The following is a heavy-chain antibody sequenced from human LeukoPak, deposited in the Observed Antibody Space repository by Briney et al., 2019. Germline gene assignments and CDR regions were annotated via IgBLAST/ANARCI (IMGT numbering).Heavy chain of an antibody. V-gene: IGHV3-48*03. CDR1: GFTFSSYE. Sequence: PGGSLRLSCAASGFTFSSYEMNWVRQAPGKGLEWVSYISSSGSTIYYADSVKSRFTISRDNAKNSLYLQMNSLRAEDTAVYYCASAGVYCSSTSCYNYYYYGMDVWGQGTTVTVSS. D-gene: IGHD2-2*01. CDR3: ASAGVYCSSTSCYNYYYYGMDV. CDR2: ISSSGSTI. J-gene: IGHJ6*02.